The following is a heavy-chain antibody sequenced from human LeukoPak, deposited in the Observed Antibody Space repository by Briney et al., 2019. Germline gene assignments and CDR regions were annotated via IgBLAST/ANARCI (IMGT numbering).Heavy chain of an antibody. CDR3: ARGRYCSSTSCYEPGQYFDY. CDR1: GGSFSGYY. J-gene: IGHJ4*01. D-gene: IGHD2-2*01. CDR2: INHSGST. Sequence: SEALSLTCAVYGGSFSGYYWSWIRQPPGKGLEWIGEINHSGSTNYNPSLKSRVTISVDTSKNQFSLKLSSVTAADTAVYYCARGRYCSSTSCYEPGQYFDYWGQEPWSPSPQ. V-gene: IGHV4-34*01.